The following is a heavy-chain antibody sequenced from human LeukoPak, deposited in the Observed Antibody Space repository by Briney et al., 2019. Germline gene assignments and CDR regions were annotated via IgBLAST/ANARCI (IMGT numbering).Heavy chain of an antibody. CDR3: AQRIAAAFDY. V-gene: IGHV3-23*01. D-gene: IGHD6-13*01. CDR1: GFTFSSYA. Sequence: RGSLRLFCAASGFTFSSYAMSWVRQAPGKRLEWVSAISGSGGSTYYADSVKGRFTISRDNSKNTLYLQMNSLRAEDTAVYYCAQRIAAAFDYWGQGTLVTVSS. J-gene: IGHJ4*02. CDR2: ISGSGGST.